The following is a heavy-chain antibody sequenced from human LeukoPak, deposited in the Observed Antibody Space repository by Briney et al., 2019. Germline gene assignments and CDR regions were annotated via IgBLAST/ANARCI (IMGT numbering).Heavy chain of an antibody. CDR3: ARSFYDSSGPQLDY. V-gene: IGHV1-18*01. Sequence: ASVKVSCKASGYTFTSYGISWVRQAPGQGLEWMGWISAYNGNTNYAQKLQGRVTMTTDTSTSTAYMELRSLRSDDTAVFYCARSFYDSSGPQLDYWGQGTLVTVSS. CDR2: ISAYNGNT. CDR1: GYTFTSYG. D-gene: IGHD3-22*01. J-gene: IGHJ4*02.